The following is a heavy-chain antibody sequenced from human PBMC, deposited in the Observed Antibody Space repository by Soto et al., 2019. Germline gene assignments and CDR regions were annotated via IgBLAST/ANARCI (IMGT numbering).Heavy chain of an antibody. V-gene: IGHV4-34*01. CDR3: ARGRRDAAAAGTQWNWFDP. D-gene: IGHD6-13*01. CDR1: GGSFSGYY. J-gene: IGHJ5*02. CDR2: INHSGST. Sequence: SETLSLTCAVYGGSFSGYYWSWIRQPPGKWLEWIGEINHSGSTNYNPSLKSRVTISVDTSKNQFSLKLSSVTAADTAVYYCARGRRDAAAAGTQWNWFDPWGQGXLVTVHS.